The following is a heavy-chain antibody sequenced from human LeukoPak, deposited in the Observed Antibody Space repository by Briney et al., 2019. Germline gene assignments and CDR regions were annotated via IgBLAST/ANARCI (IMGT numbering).Heavy chain of an antibody. V-gene: IGHV3-48*03. Sequence: QSGGSLRLSCTASGFTFSSYEMNWVRQAPGKGLEWVSYISSSGSTIYYADSVKGRFTISRDNAKNSLYLQMNSLRAEDTAVYYCARDFGYYGSGSYYPSLDYWGQGTLVTVSS. CDR2: ISSSGSTI. D-gene: IGHD3-10*01. J-gene: IGHJ4*02. CDR3: ARDFGYYGSGSYYPSLDY. CDR1: GFTFSSYE.